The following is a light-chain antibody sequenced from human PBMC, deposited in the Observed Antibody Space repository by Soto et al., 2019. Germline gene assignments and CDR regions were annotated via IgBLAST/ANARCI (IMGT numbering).Light chain of an antibody. V-gene: IGLV2-14*01. CDR3: SAYIARSTLV. J-gene: IGLJ3*02. Sequence: QSALTQPASVSGSAGQSITISCSGTMRDVGAYNLVSWYQQHPGTAPKLIIYEVRNRPSGISSRFSGSRSGNTASLTISGLQPEDEADYYCSAYIARSTLVFGGGTKVTVL. CDR1: MRDVGAYNL. CDR2: EVR.